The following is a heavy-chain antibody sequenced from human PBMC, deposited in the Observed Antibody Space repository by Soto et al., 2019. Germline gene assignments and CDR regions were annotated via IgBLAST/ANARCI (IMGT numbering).Heavy chain of an antibody. V-gene: IGHV1-69*06. CDR2: IIPIFGTA. D-gene: IGHD2-2*02. Sequence: VASVKVSCKASGGTFSSYAISWVRQAPGQGLEWMGGIIPIFGTANYAQKFQGRVTITADKSTSTAYMELSSLRSEDTAVYYCARSGYCSSTSCYKVAGWFDPWGQGTLVTVSS. J-gene: IGHJ5*02. CDR1: GGTFSSYA. CDR3: ARSGYCSSTSCYKVAGWFDP.